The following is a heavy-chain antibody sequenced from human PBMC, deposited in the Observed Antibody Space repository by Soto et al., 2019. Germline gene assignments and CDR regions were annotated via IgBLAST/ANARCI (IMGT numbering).Heavy chain of an antibody. V-gene: IGHV1-3*05. Sequence: QVQLVQSGAEEKQPGASVRLSCKASGYDFSSYAMHWVRQAPGQRLEWMGWINIGSGNTEYSQNFQDRITITRDTSSSTVYMERNSLKSEDTAVYYCASDGGDCGYRLIYYYYIGLDVWGQGTMVTVSS. CDR1: GYDFSSYA. J-gene: IGHJ6*02. CDR3: ASDGGDCGYRLIYYYYIGLDV. D-gene: IGHD5-12*01. CDR2: INIGSGNT.